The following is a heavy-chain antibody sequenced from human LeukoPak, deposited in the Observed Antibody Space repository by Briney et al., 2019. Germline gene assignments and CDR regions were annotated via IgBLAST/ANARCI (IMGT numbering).Heavy chain of an antibody. J-gene: IGHJ4*01. CDR3: AREQWFRWEY. CDR2: IPNDDSII. V-gene: IGHV3-11*04. Sequence: PGGSLRLSCEASGFSVSDYYMFWVRQPPGKGLECISYIPNDDSIIYYADSVKGRLSVSRDNAKNSLSLQLNSLRAEDTAVYYCAREQWFRWEYWGQGILVTVSS. D-gene: IGHD3-10*01. CDR1: GFSVSDYY.